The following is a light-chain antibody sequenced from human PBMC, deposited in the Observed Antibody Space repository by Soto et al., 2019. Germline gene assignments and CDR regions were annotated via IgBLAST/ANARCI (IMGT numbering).Light chain of an antibody. CDR2: RNN. CDR1: TSNIGSNY. J-gene: IGLJ1*01. V-gene: IGLV1-47*01. Sequence: VLTQPPTASGTPGQGVTISCSGSTSNIGSNYVYWYQQLPGTAPKLLIYRNNQRPSGVPDRFSGSKSGTSASLAISGLRSDDEADYFCATWDDSLNGFYVFGTGTKVTVL. CDR3: ATWDDSLNGFYV.